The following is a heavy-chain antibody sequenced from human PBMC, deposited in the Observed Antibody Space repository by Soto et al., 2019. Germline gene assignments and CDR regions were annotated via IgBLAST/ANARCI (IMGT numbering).Heavy chain of an antibody. CDR3: ARYCSSTSCYTDYYYYYYGMDV. Sequence: ASVKVSCKASGYTFTSYDINWVRQATGQGLEWMGWMNPNSGNTGYAQKFQGRVTMTRNTSISTAYMELSSLRSEDTAVYYCARYCSSTSCYTDYYYYYYGMDVWGQGTTVTVSS. CDR2: MNPNSGNT. CDR1: GYTFTSYD. V-gene: IGHV1-8*01. J-gene: IGHJ6*02. D-gene: IGHD2-2*02.